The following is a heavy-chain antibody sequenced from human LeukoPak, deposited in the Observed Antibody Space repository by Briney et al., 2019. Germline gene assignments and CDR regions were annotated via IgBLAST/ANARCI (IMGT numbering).Heavy chain of an antibody. CDR3: ARRWNYGRNYYIDV. CDR2: INDSGRT. CDR1: GGSFSNYY. Sequence: SETLSLTCAVYGGSFSNYYWSWIRQPPGGGLEWIGEINDSGRTNYNPSLMSRVTVSVDTSKNQFSLRLTSVTATDTAVYYCARRWNYGRNYYIDVWGNGATVSVSS. J-gene: IGHJ6*03. D-gene: IGHD1-7*01. V-gene: IGHV4-34*01.